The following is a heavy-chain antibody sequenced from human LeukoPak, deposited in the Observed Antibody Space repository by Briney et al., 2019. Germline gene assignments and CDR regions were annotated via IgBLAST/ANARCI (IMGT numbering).Heavy chain of an antibody. CDR2: ISGDGTST. CDR3: ARRGLVPAFDI. Sequence: GGSLRLSCAGSGFTFSSYWMHWVRHAPGKGLVWVSRISGDGTSTTYADAVKGRFTISRDNAKNTLYLQMSSLRAEDTAVYYCARRGLVPAFDIWGQGTLVTVAS. D-gene: IGHD2-2*01. CDR1: GFTFSSYW. J-gene: IGHJ3*02. V-gene: IGHV3-74*01.